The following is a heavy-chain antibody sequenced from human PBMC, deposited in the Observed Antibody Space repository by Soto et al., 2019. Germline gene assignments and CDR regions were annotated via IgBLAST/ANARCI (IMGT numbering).Heavy chain of an antibody. Sequence: SETLSLTCSVSGGSIITSYYWAWIRQPPGKGLEWIGSIYYSGSTYYNPSLKSRVTIFVDTSQSQFSLILGSVTAADTAVYYCARHDWARFYGLDVWGQGTTVTVSS. V-gene: IGHV4-39*01. CDR2: IYYSGST. D-gene: IGHD2-21*01. CDR3: ARHDWARFYGLDV. CDR1: GGSIITSYY. J-gene: IGHJ6*02.